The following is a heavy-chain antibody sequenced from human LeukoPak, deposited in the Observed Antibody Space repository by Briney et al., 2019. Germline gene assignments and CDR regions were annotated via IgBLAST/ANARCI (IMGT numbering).Heavy chain of an antibody. Sequence: PGGSLRLSCVGSGFTFSNYAMSWVRQAPGKGLEWVSGINANGDSTYYADSVKGRFTISRDNAKNTLYLQMHSLRGEDTAAYYYAKRSLGWGQGTLVTVSS. V-gene: IGHV3-23*01. D-gene: IGHD3-10*01. CDR2: INANGDST. J-gene: IGHJ4*02. CDR3: AKRSLG. CDR1: GFTFSNYA.